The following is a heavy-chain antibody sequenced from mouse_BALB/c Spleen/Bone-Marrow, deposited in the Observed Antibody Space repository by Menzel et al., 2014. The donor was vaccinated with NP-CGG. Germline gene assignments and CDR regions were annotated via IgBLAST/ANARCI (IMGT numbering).Heavy chain of an antibody. D-gene: IGHD2-1*01. CDR1: GYTFTRYW. CDR3: ARDGNYYFDY. Sequence: QVQLQQSGAELVKPGAPVKLSCKASGYTFTRYWMNWVKQRPGRGLEWIGRIDPSDSETHYNQKFKDKATLTVDKSSSTAYIQLSSLTSEDSAVYYCARDGNYYFDYWGRGTTLTVSS. J-gene: IGHJ2*01. V-gene: IGHV1-69*02. CDR2: IDPSDSET.